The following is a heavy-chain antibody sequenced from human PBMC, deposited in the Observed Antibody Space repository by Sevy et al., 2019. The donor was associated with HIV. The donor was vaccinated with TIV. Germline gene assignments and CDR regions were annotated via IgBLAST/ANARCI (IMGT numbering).Heavy chain of an antibody. J-gene: IGHJ4*02. Sequence: ASVKVSCKASGGTFYSYAISWVRQAPGQGLEWMGGIIPIFGATNYGQKFQGRVTITADESTSAAYMELSSLRSEDTAVYYCARAEKAVTGTAFDYWGQGTLVTVSS. D-gene: IGHD6-19*01. V-gene: IGHV1-69*13. CDR2: IIPIFGAT. CDR3: ARAEKAVTGTAFDY. CDR1: GGTFYSYA.